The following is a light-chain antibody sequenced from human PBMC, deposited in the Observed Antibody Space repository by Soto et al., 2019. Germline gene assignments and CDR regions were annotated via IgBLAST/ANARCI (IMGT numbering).Light chain of an antibody. V-gene: IGLV2-14*01. J-gene: IGLJ1*01. CDR2: EVT. Sequence: QSALTQPASLSGSPGQSITISCAGTSSDIGGSKYVSWYQQHPGKAPKLIIYEVTYRPAGVSARFSGSKSGNTSSLTVAGLPAEDEDDYYGSSKSSSDSLYVFGTGTKLTVL. CDR3: SSKSSSDSLYV. CDR1: SSDIGGSKY.